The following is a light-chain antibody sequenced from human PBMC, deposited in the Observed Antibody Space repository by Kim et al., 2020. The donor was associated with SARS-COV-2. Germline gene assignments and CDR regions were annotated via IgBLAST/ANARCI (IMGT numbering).Light chain of an antibody. J-gene: IGKJ2*01. CDR2: TAS. CDR3: QQVNDYPHT. V-gene: IGKV1-9*01. CDR1: QSISSY. Sequence: SASVGDRVTLTCRASQSISSYLAWYQQKPGKAPKLLIHTASTLHSGVPSRFSGSGSGTDFTLTISSLQPEDFATYYCQQVNDYPHTFGQGTKVEIK.